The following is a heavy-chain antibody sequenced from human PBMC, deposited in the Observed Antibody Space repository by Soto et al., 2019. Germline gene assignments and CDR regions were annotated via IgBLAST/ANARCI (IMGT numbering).Heavy chain of an antibody. J-gene: IGHJ4*02. D-gene: IGHD4-4*01. CDR3: ARISVTAASTD. CDR1: GFTFSSFW. Sequence: HPGGSLRLSCAASGFTFSSFWMRWVRQAPGKGLEWVASIKQDGREKYYLDSVKGRFTISRDNAKNSLYLQMNSLRAEDTALYYWARISVTAASTDGGKGTLFTVP. V-gene: IGHV3-7*01. CDR2: IKQDGREK.